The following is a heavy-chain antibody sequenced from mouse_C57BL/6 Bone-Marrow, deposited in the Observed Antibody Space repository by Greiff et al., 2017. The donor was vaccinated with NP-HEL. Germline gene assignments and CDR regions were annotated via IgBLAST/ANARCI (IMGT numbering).Heavy chain of an antibody. Sequence: EVKLVESGGGLVQPGGSLSLSCAASGFTFTDYYMSWVRQPPGKALEWLGFIRNKANGYTTEYSASVKGRFTISRDNSQSILYLQMNALRAEDSATYYCARDMGATVVPRGYYYAMDYWGQGTSVTVSS. CDR1: GFTFTDYY. CDR3: ARDMGATVVPRGYYYAMDY. J-gene: IGHJ4*01. CDR2: IRNKANGYTT. V-gene: IGHV7-3*01. D-gene: IGHD1-1*01.